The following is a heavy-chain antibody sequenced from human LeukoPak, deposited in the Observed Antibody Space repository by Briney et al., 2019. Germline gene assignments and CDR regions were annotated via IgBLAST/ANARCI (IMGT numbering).Heavy chain of an antibody. D-gene: IGHD2-21*01. Sequence: GGSLRLSCAAFGVTFDDYGMNWVRQAPGKGVEWVSGINWNGGGTGYADSVKGGFTISRDNAKNSLYLQMNSLRDEDTAFYYCARVVVGFRYYYYMDVWGKGTTVTVSS. CDR2: INWNGGGT. CDR3: ARVVVGFRYYYYMDV. J-gene: IGHJ6*03. V-gene: IGHV3-20*04. CDR1: GVTFDDYG.